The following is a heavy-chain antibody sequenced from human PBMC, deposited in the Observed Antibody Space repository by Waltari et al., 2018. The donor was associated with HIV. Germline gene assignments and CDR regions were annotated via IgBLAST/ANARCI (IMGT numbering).Heavy chain of an antibody. CDR1: RFSFSDYD. J-gene: IGHJ3*02. CDR2: ISNDGNDK. CDR3: VRETSGRDAFDI. V-gene: IGHV3-30*15. D-gene: IGHD2-15*01. Sequence: LVESGGDLVQSGTSLRLSCEASRFSFSDYDMFWVRQAPGKGLEWVAVISNDGNDKKYVDSGKGRFNVSRDNVKNTLYLYMSRLRPEDTAVYYCVRETSGRDAFDIWGLGTQVIVSS.